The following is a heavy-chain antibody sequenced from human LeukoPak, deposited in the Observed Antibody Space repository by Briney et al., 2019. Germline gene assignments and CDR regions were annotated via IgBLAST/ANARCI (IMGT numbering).Heavy chain of an antibody. V-gene: IGHV4-34*01. J-gene: IGHJ2*01. CDR1: GGSFSGFY. CDR3: ARVPKYFDL. Sequence: SETLSLTCAVYGGSFSGFYWTWIRQPPGKGLEWIGQINHSRSTHYNPSLKSRVAISVDTSKNQFSLKLSSVTAADTAVYYCARVPKYFDLWGRGTLVTVSS. CDR2: INHSRST.